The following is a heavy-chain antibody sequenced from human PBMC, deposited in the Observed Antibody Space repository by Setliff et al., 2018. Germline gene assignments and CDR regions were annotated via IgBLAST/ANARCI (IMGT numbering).Heavy chain of an antibody. CDR2: IYYSGST. V-gene: IGHV4-39*01. CDR3: VRPGGTTVVARHFDY. J-gene: IGHJ4*01. D-gene: IGHD2-15*01. Sequence: SETLSLTCTVSGASISSSRDYWGWIRQPPGKGLEWIGSIYYSGSTYYNASVESRVTISIDTSRNQFSLELRSVTVADTATYYCVRPGGTTVVARHFDYWGSGILVTVSS. CDR1: GASISSSRDY.